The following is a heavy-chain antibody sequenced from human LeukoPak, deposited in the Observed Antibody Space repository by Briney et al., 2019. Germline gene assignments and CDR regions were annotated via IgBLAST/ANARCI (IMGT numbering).Heavy chain of an antibody. D-gene: IGHD6-13*01. Sequence: GGSLRLSCAASGFTFSNYWMHWVRQAPGKGLVWVSRMNSDGSSRNYADSVKGRFTISRDNAKNMVYLQMNSLRAEDTAVYYCARHESWGGYSSSWYYYYYGMDVWGQGTTVTVSS. V-gene: IGHV3-74*01. CDR2: MNSDGSSR. CDR3: ARHESWGGYSSSWYYYYYGMDV. CDR1: GFTFSNYW. J-gene: IGHJ6*02.